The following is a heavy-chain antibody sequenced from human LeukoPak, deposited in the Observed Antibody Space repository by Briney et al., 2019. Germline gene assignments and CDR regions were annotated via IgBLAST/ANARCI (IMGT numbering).Heavy chain of an antibody. CDR2: INSDGSST. D-gene: IGHD2-15*01. Sequence: VGSLRVSCAAPGFTFSSYWMHWVCHAPGKGLVWVSRINSDGSSTNYADSVKGGFTISRDNAKNTLYLQMNSLRAEDTAVYYCARIPGGNSYSYYMDVWGQGTTVTVSS. J-gene: IGHJ6*03. CDR3: ARIPGGNSYSYYMDV. V-gene: IGHV3-74*01. CDR1: GFTFSSYW.